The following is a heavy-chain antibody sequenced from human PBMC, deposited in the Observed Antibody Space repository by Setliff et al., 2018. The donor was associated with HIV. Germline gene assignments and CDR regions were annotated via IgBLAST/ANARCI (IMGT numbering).Heavy chain of an antibody. D-gene: IGHD2-8*01. J-gene: IGHJ3*02. CDR2: LIPIVDIT. CDR3: AKGPNFEDAFDI. CDR1: GYIFTDYY. Sequence: GASVKVSCKASGYIFTDYYIHWVRQAPGQGLEWMGGLIPIVDITKSTQKFRDRVTFTADESTKTAQMELSGLTFEDTAVYYCAKGPNFEDAFDIWGQGTVVTVSS. V-gene: IGHV1-69*10.